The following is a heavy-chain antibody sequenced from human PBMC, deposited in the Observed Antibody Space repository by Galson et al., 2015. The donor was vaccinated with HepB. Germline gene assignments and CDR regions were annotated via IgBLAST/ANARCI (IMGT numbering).Heavy chain of an antibody. CDR1: GFSFSKAW. V-gene: IGHV3-15*07. CDR2: IKSRSSGEKT. D-gene: IGHD2-8*02. Sequence: SLRLSCAASGFSFSKAWMNWVRQAPGKGLEWVGRIKSRSSGEKTDYAPPVKSRFTISRDDSKKRLYLQMNSPKPEDTAVYYCTTDVYYSTYWSWFDPWGQGTLVTVSS. CDR3: TTDVYYSTYWSWFDP. J-gene: IGHJ5*02.